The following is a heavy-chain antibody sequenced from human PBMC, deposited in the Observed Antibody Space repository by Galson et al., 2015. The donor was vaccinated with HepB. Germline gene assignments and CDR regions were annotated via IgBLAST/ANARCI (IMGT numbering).Heavy chain of an antibody. CDR3: ARESGYGDHRGTGNYYYYGMDV. V-gene: IGHV3-33*01. Sequence: SLRLSCAASGFTFSSYGMHWVRQAPGKGLEWVAVIWYDGSNKYYADSVKGRFTISRDNSKNTLYLQMNSLRAEDTAVYYCARESGYGDHRGTGNYYYYGMDVWGQGTTVTVSS. D-gene: IGHD4-17*01. J-gene: IGHJ6*02. CDR2: IWYDGSNK. CDR1: GFTFSSYG.